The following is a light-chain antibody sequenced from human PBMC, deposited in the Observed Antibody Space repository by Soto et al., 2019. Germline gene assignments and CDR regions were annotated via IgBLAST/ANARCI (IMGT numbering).Light chain of an antibody. CDR3: HQYKRLST. V-gene: IGKV1-5*03. J-gene: IGKJ1*01. Sequence: DIQMTQSPSTLSAFVADRVTITCRASQNIDSSLAWYQQKPGKAPKLLMYKASSLESGVPSRFSGSGSGTEFTLTISSLQPDDVTSYYCHQYKRLSTFGQGTKVEIK. CDR2: KAS. CDR1: QNIDSS.